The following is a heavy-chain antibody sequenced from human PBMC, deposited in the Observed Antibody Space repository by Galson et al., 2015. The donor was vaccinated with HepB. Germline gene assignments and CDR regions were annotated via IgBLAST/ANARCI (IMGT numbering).Heavy chain of an antibody. CDR2: IYYSGST. Sequence: ETLSLTCTVSGGSMNNYYWNWIRQPPGQGLEWIGCIYYSGSTNYNPSLKSRVTISVDTTKNQFSLKLSSVTAADTAVYYCARGDMYSISSGGFELWGQGSLVTSSS. CDR3: ARGDMYSISSGGFEL. V-gene: IGHV4-59*01. CDR1: GGSMNNYY. D-gene: IGHD1-26*01. J-gene: IGHJ4*02.